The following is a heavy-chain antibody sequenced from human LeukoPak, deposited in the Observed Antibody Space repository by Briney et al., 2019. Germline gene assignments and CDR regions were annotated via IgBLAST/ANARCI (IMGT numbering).Heavy chain of an antibody. CDR3: ARSYYGGSQQYYFDY. J-gene: IGHJ4*02. CDR2: IYYTGST. D-gene: IGHD4-23*01. CDR1: GGSISTYY. Sequence: SETLSLTFTVSGGSISTYYWSWIRQPPGKGLEWIGYIYYTGSTNYNPSLDSRVTISIDTSKNQFSLKLTSVTAADTAVYFCARSYYGGSQQYYFDYWGQGTLVTVSS. V-gene: IGHV4-59*08.